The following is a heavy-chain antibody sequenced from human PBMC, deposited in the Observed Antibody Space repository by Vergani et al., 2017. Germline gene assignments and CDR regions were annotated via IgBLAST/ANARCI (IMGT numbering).Heavy chain of an antibody. D-gene: IGHD3-9*01. CDR2: IRYDGSNK. CDR1: GYTFSSYG. Sequence: QVQLVESGGGVFQPGGSLRLSFAASGYTFSSYGMHWVRQAPGKGLEWVAFIRYDGSNKYYADSVKGRFTISRDNSKNTLYLQMNSLRAEDTAVYYCAKDLDDILTGPFDYWGQGTLVTGSS. CDR3: AKDLDDILTGPFDY. J-gene: IGHJ4*02. V-gene: IGHV3-30*02.